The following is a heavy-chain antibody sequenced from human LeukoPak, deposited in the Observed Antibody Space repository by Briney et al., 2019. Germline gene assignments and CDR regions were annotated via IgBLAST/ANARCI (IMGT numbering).Heavy chain of an antibody. CDR1: GGTFSSYA. J-gene: IGHJ5*02. CDR3: AYCSGGSCSFPTEPDP. Sequence: SVKVSCKASGGTFSSYAISWVRQAPGQGLEWMGRIIPIFGTANYAQKFQGRVTITTDESTSTAYMELSSLRSGDTAVYYCAYCSGGSCSFPTEPDPWGQGTLVTVSS. V-gene: IGHV1-69*05. CDR2: IIPIFGTA. D-gene: IGHD2-15*01.